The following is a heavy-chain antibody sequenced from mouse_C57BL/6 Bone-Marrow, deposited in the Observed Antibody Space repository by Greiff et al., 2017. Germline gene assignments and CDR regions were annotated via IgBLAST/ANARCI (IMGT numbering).Heavy chain of an antibody. Sequence: QVQLQQPGAELVKPGASVKMSCKASGYTFTSYWITWVKQRPGQGLEWIGDIYPTSGRTNYNEKFKSKAILTLDTSSNTAYMQLSSLTSEDSAVFYCARSGPLGRSVDYWGQGTTLTVSS. CDR1: GYTFTSYW. J-gene: IGHJ2*01. V-gene: IGHV1-55*01. CDR3: ARSGPLGRSVDY. CDR2: IYPTSGRT. D-gene: IGHD4-1*01.